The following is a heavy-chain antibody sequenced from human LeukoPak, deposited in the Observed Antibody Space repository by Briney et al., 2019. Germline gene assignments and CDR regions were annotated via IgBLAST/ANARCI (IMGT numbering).Heavy chain of an antibody. CDR1: GFTFSSYS. V-gene: IGHV3-21*01. D-gene: IGHD4-17*01. Sequence: KTGGSLRLSCAASGFTFSSYSMNWVRQAPGKGLEWVSSISSSSSYIYYADSVEGRFTISRDNAKNSLYLQMNSLRAEDTAVYYCARGAYGDYNWGQGTLVTVSS. J-gene: IGHJ4*02. CDR2: ISSSSSYI. CDR3: ARGAYGDYN.